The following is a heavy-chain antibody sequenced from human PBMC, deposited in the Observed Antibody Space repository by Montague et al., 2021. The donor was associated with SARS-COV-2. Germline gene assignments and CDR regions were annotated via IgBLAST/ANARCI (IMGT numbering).Heavy chain of an antibody. Sequence: SETLSPTCAVHGTSFSGYYWNWIRQPPGKGLEWIGEINHGRSTKYSPSLKSRLTISADTSKNQFSLKLTSVAAADTAVYYCARLRDGVVPSPILGVGPYYSYYYMDVWGRGTTVTVSS. CDR2: INHGRST. CDR1: GTSFSGYY. J-gene: IGHJ6*03. V-gene: IGHV4-34*01. D-gene: IGHD3-10*01. CDR3: ARLRDGVVPSPILGVGPYYSYYYMDV.